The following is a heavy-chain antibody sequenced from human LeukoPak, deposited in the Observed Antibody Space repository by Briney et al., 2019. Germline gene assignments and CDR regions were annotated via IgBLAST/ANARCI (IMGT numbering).Heavy chain of an antibody. CDR3: AKTGTYFDY. V-gene: IGHV4-38-2*01. D-gene: IGHD1-7*01. Sequence: PSETLSLTCAVSGYSISSGYYWGWIRQPPGKGLEWIGSIYHSGSTYYNPSLKSRVTISVDTSKNQFSLKLSSVTAADTAAYYCAKTGTYFDYWGQGTQVTVSS. CDR2: IYHSGST. CDR1: GYSISSGYY. J-gene: IGHJ4*02.